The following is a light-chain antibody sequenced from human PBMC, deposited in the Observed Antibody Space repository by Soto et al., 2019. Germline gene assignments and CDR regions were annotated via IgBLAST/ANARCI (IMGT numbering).Light chain of an antibody. CDR3: GTWDSSLSASYV. CDR2: ENN. Sequence: SVLTPPPSVSAAPGHKVTISCSGSSSNIGNNYVSWYQQLPGTAPKLLIYENNKRPSGIPDRFSGSKSGTSATLGITGLQTGDEADYYCGTWDSSLSASYVFGTGTRSPS. J-gene: IGLJ1*01. CDR1: SSNIGNNY. V-gene: IGLV1-51*02.